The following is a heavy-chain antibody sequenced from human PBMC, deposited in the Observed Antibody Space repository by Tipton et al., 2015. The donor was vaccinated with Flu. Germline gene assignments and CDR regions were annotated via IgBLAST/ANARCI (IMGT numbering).Heavy chain of an antibody. Sequence: TLSLTCTVSGGSISSGSYYWSWIRQPAGKGLEWIGRIYTSGSTNYNPSLKSRVTISVDTSKNQFSLKLSSVTAADTAVYYCASASDYDDAFDIWGQGTMVTVSS. V-gene: IGHV4-61*02. CDR2: IYTSGST. CDR3: ASASDYDDAFDI. J-gene: IGHJ3*02. CDR1: GGSISSGSYY. D-gene: IGHD4-17*01.